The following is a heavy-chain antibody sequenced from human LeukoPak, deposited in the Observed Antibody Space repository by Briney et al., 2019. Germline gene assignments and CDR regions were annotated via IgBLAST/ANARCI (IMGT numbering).Heavy chain of an antibody. CDR3: ARDGARAYDFWSGYYAPQLYGFDY. V-gene: IGHV3-48*01. D-gene: IGHD3-3*01. CDR1: GFTFSSYS. CDR2: ISSSSSTI. Sequence: GGSLRLSCAASGFTFSSYSMNWVRQAPGRGLEWVSYISSSSSTIYYADSVKGRFTISRDNAKNSLYLQMNSLRAEDTAVYYCARDGARAYDFWSGYYAPQLYGFDYWGQGTLVTVSS. J-gene: IGHJ4*02.